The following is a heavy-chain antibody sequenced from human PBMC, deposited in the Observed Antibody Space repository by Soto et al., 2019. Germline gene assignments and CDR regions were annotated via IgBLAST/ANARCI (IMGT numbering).Heavy chain of an antibody. J-gene: IGHJ4*02. D-gene: IGHD3-10*01. CDR1: GGSISSSSYY. CDR2: IYYSGST. Sequence: SETLSLTCTVSGGSISSSSYYWGWIRQPPGKGLEWIGSIYYSGSTYYNPSLKSRVTISVDTSKNQFSLKLSSVTAADTAVYYCARLSLLYYFDYWGQGTLVTVSS. V-gene: IGHV4-39*01. CDR3: ARLSLLYYFDY.